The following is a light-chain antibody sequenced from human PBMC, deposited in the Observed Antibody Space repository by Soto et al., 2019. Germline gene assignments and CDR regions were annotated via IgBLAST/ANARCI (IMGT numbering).Light chain of an antibody. Sequence: DIVMTQSPLSLPVTPGEPASISFRSSQSLLHSNGYNYLAWYLQKPGQSPQLLIYWGSNRASGVPDRFSGSGSGADFTLKFSRVEAEDVGVYYCMQSVQTPRTFGQGTTLEIK. CDR3: MQSVQTPRT. J-gene: IGKJ2*02. V-gene: IGKV2-28*01. CDR1: QSLLHSNGYNY. CDR2: WGS.